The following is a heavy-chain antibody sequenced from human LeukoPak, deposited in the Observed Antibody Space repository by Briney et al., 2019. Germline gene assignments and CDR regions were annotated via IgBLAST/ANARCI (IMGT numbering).Heavy chain of an antibody. CDR2: ISSGSTI. CDR1: GFTFSRHG. Sequence: GSLRLSCAASGFTFSRHGMSWVRQAPGKGLEWVSYISSGSTIYYADSVKGRFTISRDNSKNTLYLQMNSLRAEDTAVYHCAKDAVATSPHYYYYMDVWGKGTTVTVSS. J-gene: IGHJ6*03. CDR3: AKDAVATSPHYYYYMDV. V-gene: IGHV3-48*01. D-gene: IGHD5-12*01.